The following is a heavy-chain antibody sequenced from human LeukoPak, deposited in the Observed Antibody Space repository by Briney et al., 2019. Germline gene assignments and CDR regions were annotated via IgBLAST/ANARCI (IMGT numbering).Heavy chain of an antibody. CDR2: ISGSGGST. CDR1: GFTFSSYA. Sequence: GGSLRLSCAASGFTFSSYAMSWVRQAPGKGLEWVSAISGSGGSTYYADSVKGRFTISRDNSKNTLYLRMNSLRAEDTAVYYCANSAYDFWSGYPLPDYWGQGTLVTVSS. V-gene: IGHV3-23*01. D-gene: IGHD3-3*01. J-gene: IGHJ4*02. CDR3: ANSAYDFWSGYPLPDY.